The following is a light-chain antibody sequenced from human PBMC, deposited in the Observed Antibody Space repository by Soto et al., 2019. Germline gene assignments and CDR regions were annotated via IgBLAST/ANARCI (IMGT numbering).Light chain of an antibody. CDR2: EGT. V-gene: IGLV2-23*01. Sequence: QSALTQPASVSGSPGQSITISCTGTSSDVGSYEFVSWYQHHPGKAPKLLIYEGTKRPSGVSDRFSGSKSGNTASLTISGLQAEDEADFYCCPYATSPTWVFGGGTKLTVL. J-gene: IGLJ3*02. CDR1: SSDVGSYEF. CDR3: CPYATSPTWV.